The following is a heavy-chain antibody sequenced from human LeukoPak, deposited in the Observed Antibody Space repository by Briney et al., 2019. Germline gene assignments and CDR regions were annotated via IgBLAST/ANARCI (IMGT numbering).Heavy chain of an antibody. J-gene: IGHJ5*02. CDR2: ISHSGNT. CDR1: GGSIRSSGHY. Sequence: SETLSLTCTVSGGSIRSSGHYWTWIRQHPEKGLEWIWYISHSGNTYYNPSLKTRISISLGTSSNHFSLRLSSVTAADTAVYYCARARDVCGGGCPEVANWFDPWGQGTLVTVSS. V-gene: IGHV4-31*03. CDR3: ARARDVCGGGCPEVANWFDP. D-gene: IGHD2-21*02.